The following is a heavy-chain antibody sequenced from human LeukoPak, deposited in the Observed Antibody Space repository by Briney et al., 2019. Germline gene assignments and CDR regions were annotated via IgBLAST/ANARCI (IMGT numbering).Heavy chain of an antibody. J-gene: IGHJ3*02. V-gene: IGHV1-18*01. CDR2: ISAYNGNT. D-gene: IGHD4-17*01. CDR3: ARATGRDYGDYDAFDI. CDR1: GYTFTSYG. Sequence: ASVKVSCKASGYTFTSYGISWVRQAPGQGLEWMGWISAYNGNTNYAQKLQGRVTMTTETSTSTAYMELRSLRSDDTAVYYCARATGRDYGDYDAFDIWGQGTMVTVSS.